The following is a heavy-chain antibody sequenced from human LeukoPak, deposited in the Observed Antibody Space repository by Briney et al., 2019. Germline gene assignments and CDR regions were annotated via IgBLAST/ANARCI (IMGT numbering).Heavy chain of an antibody. CDR2: TYSTGST. CDR1: GASISGYY. CDR3: ARGGETNLYWFDL. V-gene: IGHV4-59*01. Sequence: SETLSLTCSVSGASISGYYWSWIRQPPGKGLEYIGCTYSTGSTNYNPSLKSRVTISVDTSKNQFSLNLTSVTAADTALYYCARGGETNLYWFDLWCQGTLVTVSS. D-gene: IGHD2-21*01. J-gene: IGHJ5*02.